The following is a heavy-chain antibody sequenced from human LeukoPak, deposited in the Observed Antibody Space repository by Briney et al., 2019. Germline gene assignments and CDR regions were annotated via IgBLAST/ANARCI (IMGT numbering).Heavy chain of an antibody. CDR1: GFTVSNNY. CDR2: IYSGATT. CDR3: ARELRIVDTTMLNYYYYYYMDV. Sequence: GGSLRLSCAASGFTVSNNYMNWVRQAPGKGLEWVSGIYSGATTYYADSAKGRFTIPRDNSKNTLSLQMNSLRAEDTAAYYCARELRIVDTTMLNYYYYYYMDVWGKGTTVTVSS. J-gene: IGHJ6*03. V-gene: IGHV3-53*01. D-gene: IGHD5-18*01.